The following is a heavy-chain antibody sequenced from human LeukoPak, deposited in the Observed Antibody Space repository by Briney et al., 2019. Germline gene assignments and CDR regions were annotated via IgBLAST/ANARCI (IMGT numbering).Heavy chain of an antibody. CDR2: IYYSGST. CDR3: ARRYGSGSSGTFDY. J-gene: IGHJ4*02. CDR1: GGTISRYF. V-gene: IGHV4-59*01. Sequence: SQTLSLTCTVSGGTISRYFWSWIRQPPGQGLEWIAYIYYSGSTNYTPSLQTRVTISVDTSKNQFSLKLSSVTAADTAVYYWARRYGSGSSGTFDYWGQGTLVTVSS. D-gene: IGHD3-10*01.